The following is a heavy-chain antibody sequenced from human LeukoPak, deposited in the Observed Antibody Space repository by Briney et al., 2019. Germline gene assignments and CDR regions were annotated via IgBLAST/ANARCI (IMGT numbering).Heavy chain of an antibody. CDR3: ARGPDNYYDSSGYYSDAFDI. D-gene: IGHD3-22*01. J-gene: IGHJ3*02. CDR1: GYTFTGYY. Sequence: ASVKVSCKASGYTFTGYYMHWVRQAPGQGLEWMGLINPNSGGTNYAQKFQGRVTMTRDTSISTAYMELSRLRSDDTAVYYCARGPDNYYDSSGYYSDAFDIWGQGTMVTVSS. CDR2: INPNSGGT. V-gene: IGHV1-2*06.